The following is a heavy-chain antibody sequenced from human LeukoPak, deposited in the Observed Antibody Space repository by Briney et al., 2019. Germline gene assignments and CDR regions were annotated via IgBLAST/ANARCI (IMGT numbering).Heavy chain of an antibody. J-gene: IGHJ4*02. CDR2: IRYDGSNK. CDR1: GFTFDDYG. D-gene: IGHD2-2*02. Sequence: GGSLRLSCAASGFTFDDYGMSWVRQAPGEGLEWVAFIRYDGSNKYYADSVKGRFTISRDNSKNTLYLQMNSLRAEDTAVYYCARDIVVVPAAIGDYWGQGTLVTVSS. V-gene: IGHV3-30*02. CDR3: ARDIVVVPAAIGDY.